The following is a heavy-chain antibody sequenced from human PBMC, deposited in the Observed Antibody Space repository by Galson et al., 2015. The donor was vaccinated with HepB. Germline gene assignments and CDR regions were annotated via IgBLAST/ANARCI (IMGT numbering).Heavy chain of an antibody. Sequence: SLRLFCAASGFTFSGPAIHWVRQASGKGPEWVGRIRSRASDYATAYAASLKGRFTISRDDSKNTAYLHMKSLKTEDTAIYYCLRLGDLSGYSSSWGQGTLVTVSS. CDR3: LRLGDLSGYSSS. J-gene: IGHJ4*02. CDR2: IRSRASDYAT. CDR1: GFTFSGPA. D-gene: IGHD6-13*01. V-gene: IGHV3-73*01.